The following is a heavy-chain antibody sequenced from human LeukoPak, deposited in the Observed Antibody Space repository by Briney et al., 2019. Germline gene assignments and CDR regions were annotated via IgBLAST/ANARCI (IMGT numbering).Heavy chain of an antibody. V-gene: IGHV1-69*13. CDR2: IIPIFGTA. CDR1: GGTFSSYA. Sequence: SVKVSCKASGGTFSSYAISWVRQAPGQGLEWMGGIIPIFGTANYAQKFQGRVTITADESTSTAYMELSSLSSEDTAVYYCARADLGYSYGYNYWGQGTLVTVSS. J-gene: IGHJ4*02. D-gene: IGHD5-18*01. CDR3: ARADLGYSYGYNY.